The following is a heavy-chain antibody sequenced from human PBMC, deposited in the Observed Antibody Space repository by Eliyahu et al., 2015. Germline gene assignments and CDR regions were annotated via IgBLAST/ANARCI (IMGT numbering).Heavy chain of an antibody. CDR2: IYYSGST. CDR3: ARLPGDYYYYYMDV. V-gene: IGHV4-59*08. J-gene: IGHJ6*03. CDR1: GGSXSSYY. D-gene: IGHD1-14*01. Sequence: QVQLQESGPGLVKPSETLSLTCTVSGGSXSSYYWSWIRQPPGKGLEWIGYIYYSGSTNYNPSLKSRVTISVDTSKNQFSLKLSSVTAADTAVYYCARLPGDYYYYYMDVWGKGTTVTVSS.